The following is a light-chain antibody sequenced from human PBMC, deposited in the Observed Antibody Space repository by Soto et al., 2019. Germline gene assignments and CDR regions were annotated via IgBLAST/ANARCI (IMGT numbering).Light chain of an antibody. CDR1: QSISSY. Sequence: VKMNQSPSSLSASVGDRVTITCRASQSISSYLNWYQQKPGKAPKLLIYAASSLQSGVPSRFSGSGSGTDFTLTISSLQPEDFATYYCQQSYSTPRTFGHVSKVAIK. CDR2: AAS. J-gene: IGKJ1*01. V-gene: IGKV1-39*01. CDR3: QQSYSTPRT.